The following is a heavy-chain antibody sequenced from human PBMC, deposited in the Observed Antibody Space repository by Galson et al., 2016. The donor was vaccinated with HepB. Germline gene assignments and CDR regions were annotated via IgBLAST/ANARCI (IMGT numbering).Heavy chain of an antibody. CDR1: GFSFISYD. CDR2: IGTAGDT. CDR3: VGSSWYFGDAFDI. Sequence: SLRLSCAASGFSFISYDMHWVRQGKGKGLEWVSSIGTAGDTNYADSVKGRFTISRENAKNSMYLQMNSLRAGDTAVYYCVGSSWYFGDAFDIWGQGTMVTVSS. V-gene: IGHV3-13*01. D-gene: IGHD6-13*01. J-gene: IGHJ3*02.